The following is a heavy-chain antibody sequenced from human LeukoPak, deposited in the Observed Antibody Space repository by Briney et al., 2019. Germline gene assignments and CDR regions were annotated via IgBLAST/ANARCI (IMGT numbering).Heavy chain of an antibody. CDR1: GGTFSSYA. Sequence: ASVKVSCKASGGTFSSYAISWVRQAPGQGLEWMGGIIPIFGTANYAQKFQGRVTITADESTSTAYMELSSLRSEDTAVYYCARGGRSIGDPSDDADDSYYYYMDVWGKGTTVTVSS. CDR2: IIPIFGTA. D-gene: IGHD3-10*01. CDR3: ARGGRSIGDPSDDADDSYYYYMDV. V-gene: IGHV1-69*01. J-gene: IGHJ6*03.